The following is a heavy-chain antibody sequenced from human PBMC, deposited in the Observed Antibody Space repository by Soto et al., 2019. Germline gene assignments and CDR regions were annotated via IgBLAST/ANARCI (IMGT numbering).Heavy chain of an antibody. Sequence: QVQLVQSGAEVKKPGASVKVSCKASGYTFTSYGISWGRQAPGQGLEWMGWISAYNGNTNYAQKLQGRVTMTTDTSTSTAYMELRSLRSDDTAVYYCAREVRRYYNGSGSYYSLGYWGQGTLVTVSS. CDR2: ISAYNGNT. J-gene: IGHJ4*02. CDR1: GYTFTSYG. CDR3: AREVRRYYNGSGSYYSLGY. V-gene: IGHV1-18*04. D-gene: IGHD3-10*01.